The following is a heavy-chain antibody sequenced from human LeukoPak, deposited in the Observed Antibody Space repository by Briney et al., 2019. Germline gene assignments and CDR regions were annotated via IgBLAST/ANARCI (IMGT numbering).Heavy chain of an antibody. V-gene: IGHV3-23*01. CDR2: ISGSGGST. CDR3: AKVYLRYYYDSSGYSYLDY. J-gene: IGHJ4*02. D-gene: IGHD3-22*01. Sequence: GGSLRLSCAASGFTFSSYAMSWVRQAPGKGLEWVSAISGSGGSTYYSDSVKGRFTISRDNSKNTLYLQMNSLRAEDTAVYYCAKVYLRYYYDSSGYSYLDYWGQGTLVTVSS. CDR1: GFTFSSYA.